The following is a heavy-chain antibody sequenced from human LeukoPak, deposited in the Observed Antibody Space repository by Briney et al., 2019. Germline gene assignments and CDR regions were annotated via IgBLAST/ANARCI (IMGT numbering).Heavy chain of an antibody. V-gene: IGHV3-11*04. CDR3: ARDRVEYYYDSSGYPGDY. Sequence: GGSLRLSCAASGFTFSDYYMSWIRQAPGKRLEWVSYISSSGSTIYYADSVKGRFTISRDNAKNSLYLQMNSLRAEDTAVYYCARDRVEYYYDSSGYPGDYWGQGTLVTVSS. D-gene: IGHD3-22*01. CDR1: GFTFSDYY. CDR2: ISSSGSTI. J-gene: IGHJ4*02.